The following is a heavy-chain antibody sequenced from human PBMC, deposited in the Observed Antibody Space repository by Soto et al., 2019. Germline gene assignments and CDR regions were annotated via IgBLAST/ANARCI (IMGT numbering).Heavy chain of an antibody. Sequence: SETLSLTCAVYGGSFSGYYWSWIRQPPGKGLEWIGEINHSGSTNYNPSLKSRVTISVDTSKNQFSLKLSSVTAADTAVYYCARGPRSWELLQARRLKDGMDVWGQGTTVTVS. CDR3: ARGPRSWELLQARRLKDGMDV. D-gene: IGHD1-26*01. V-gene: IGHV4-34*01. CDR2: INHSGST. J-gene: IGHJ6*02. CDR1: GGSFSGYY.